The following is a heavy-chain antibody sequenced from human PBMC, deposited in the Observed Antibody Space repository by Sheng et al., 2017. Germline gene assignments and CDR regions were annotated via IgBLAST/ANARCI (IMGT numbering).Heavy chain of an antibody. J-gene: IGHJ6*03. CDR3: ARSDYGDYGGSYYYYYMDV. V-gene: IGHV1-69*13. Sequence: QVQLVQSGAEVKKPGSSVNVSCKASGGTFSTYAINWVRQAPGQGLEWLGGVIPIFGSTNYAQKLEGRVTITADESTSTAYMELSSLRSDDTAVYYCARSDYGDYGGSYYYYYMDVWDQGP. CDR1: GGTFSTYA. CDR2: VIPIFGST. D-gene: IGHD4-17*01.